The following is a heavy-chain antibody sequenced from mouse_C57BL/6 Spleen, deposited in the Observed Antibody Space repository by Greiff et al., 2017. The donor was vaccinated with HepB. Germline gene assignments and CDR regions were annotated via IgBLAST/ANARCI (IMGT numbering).Heavy chain of an antibody. CDR1: GFTFSSYG. D-gene: IGHD1-1*01. Sequence: EVQVVESGGDLVKPGGSLKLSCAASGFTFSSYGMSWVRQTPDKRLEWVATISSGGSYTYYPDSVKGRFTISRDNAKNTLYLQMSSLKSEDTAMYYCARGSSYKDWYFDVWGTGTTVTVSS. CDR2: ISSGGSYT. V-gene: IGHV5-6*01. J-gene: IGHJ1*03. CDR3: ARGSSYKDWYFDV.